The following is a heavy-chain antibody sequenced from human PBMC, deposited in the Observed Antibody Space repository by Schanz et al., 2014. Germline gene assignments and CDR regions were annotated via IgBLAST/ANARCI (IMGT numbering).Heavy chain of an antibody. CDR3: AKIERNED. Sequence: EVHVVESGGGLVQPGGSLRLSCSASGFTFSIYAMHWVRQAPGKGLEWVSTIGTSGGTNYAESVKGRFTISRDNSKNTLYLQMNSLRAEDTAVYFCAKIERNEDWGQGTLVTVSS. J-gene: IGHJ4*02. CDR2: IGTSGGT. D-gene: IGHD1-1*01. V-gene: IGHV3-23*04. CDR1: GFTFSIYA.